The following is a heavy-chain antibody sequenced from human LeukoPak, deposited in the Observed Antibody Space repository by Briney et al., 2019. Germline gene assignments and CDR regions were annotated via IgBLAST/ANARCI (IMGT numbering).Heavy chain of an antibody. Sequence: PGGSLRLSCAASGFTFSSYAMSWVRQAPGKGLEWVSAISGSGGSTYYADSVKGRFTISRDNSKNTLYLQMNSLRAEDTAVYYCAKDFPATARDSSSWPFDYWGQGTLVTVSS. CDR3: AKDFPATARDSSSWPFDY. D-gene: IGHD6-13*01. CDR2: ISGSGGST. V-gene: IGHV3-23*01. J-gene: IGHJ4*02. CDR1: GFTFSSYA.